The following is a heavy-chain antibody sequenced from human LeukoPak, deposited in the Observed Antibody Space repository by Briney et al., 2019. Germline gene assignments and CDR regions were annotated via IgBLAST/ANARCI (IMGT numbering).Heavy chain of an antibody. D-gene: IGHD1-1*01. CDR1: GFTFSDYY. CDR2: ISSSGSTI. J-gene: IGHJ5*02. Sequence: PGGSLRLSCVASGFTFSDYYMSWIRQAPGKGLEWVSYISSSGSTIYYADSVKGRFTISRDNAKNSLYLQMNSLKTEDTAVYYCTRHAPPQTHNEFNWFDPWGQGTLVTVSS. V-gene: IGHV3-11*01. CDR3: TRHAPPQTHNEFNWFDP.